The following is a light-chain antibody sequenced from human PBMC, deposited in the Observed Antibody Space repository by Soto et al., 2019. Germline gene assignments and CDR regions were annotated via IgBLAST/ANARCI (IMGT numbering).Light chain of an antibody. J-gene: IGLJ3*02. V-gene: IGLV2-14*01. Sequence: QSVLTQPASVSGSPGQSITISCTGTNSDVGAYDYVSWYQQHPGRAPKLIIYEVSSRLSGVSDRFSGSKSGNAASLTISGLRPEDEAEYYCSSYSGSTTVWVFGGGTKLTVL. CDR1: NSDVGAYDY. CDR2: EVS. CDR3: SSYSGSTTVWV.